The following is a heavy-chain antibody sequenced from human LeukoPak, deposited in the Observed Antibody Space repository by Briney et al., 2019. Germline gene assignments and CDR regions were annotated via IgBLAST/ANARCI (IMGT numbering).Heavy chain of an antibody. CDR2: IYHSGST. CDR1: GYSTSSGYY. V-gene: IGHV4-38-2*02. D-gene: IGHD4-11*01. CDR3: ARTLSNYPSHHFDY. Sequence: SETLSLTCTVSGYSTSSGYYWGWIRQPPGKGLEWIGSIYHSGSTYYNPSLKSRVTISVDTSKNQFSLKLSSVTAADTAVYYCARTLSNYPSHHFDYWGQGTLVTVSS. J-gene: IGHJ4*02.